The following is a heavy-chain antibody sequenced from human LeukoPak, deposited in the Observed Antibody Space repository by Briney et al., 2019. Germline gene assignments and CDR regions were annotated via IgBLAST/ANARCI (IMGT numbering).Heavy chain of an antibody. CDR2: INHSGST. CDR1: GGSFSGYY. CDR3: ARDMALEWELLSRWYFDL. D-gene: IGHD1-26*01. V-gene: IGHV4-34*01. Sequence: PSETLSLTCAVYGGSFSGYYWSWIRQPPGKGLEWIGEINHSGSTNYNPSLKSRVTISVDTSKNQFSLKLSSVTAADTAVYYCARDMALEWELLSRWYFDLWGRGTLVTVSS. J-gene: IGHJ2*01.